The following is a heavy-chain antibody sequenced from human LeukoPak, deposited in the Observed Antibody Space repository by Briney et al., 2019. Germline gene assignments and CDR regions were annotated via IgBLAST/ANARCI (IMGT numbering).Heavy chain of an antibody. CDR2: ISGSGDNT. V-gene: IGHV3-23*01. CDR3: AKGSYYDSSGSFYFDY. CDR1: GFTFSSYS. J-gene: IGHJ4*02. D-gene: IGHD3-22*01. Sequence: GGSLRLSCAASGFTFSSYSMSWVRQATVKGLVWVSGISGSGDNTYYADSVKGRFTISRDNSKNTLYVQVNSLGTEDTAAYYCAKGSYYDSSGSFYFDYWGQGTLVTVSS.